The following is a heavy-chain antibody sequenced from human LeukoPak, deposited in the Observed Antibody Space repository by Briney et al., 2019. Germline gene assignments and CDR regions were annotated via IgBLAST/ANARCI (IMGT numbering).Heavy chain of an antibody. V-gene: IGHV3-48*01. CDR3: ARDRSGDDDFWNGYYTNYFAP. D-gene: IGHD3-3*01. CDR1: GFTFSTYN. CDR2: ISSSSTTI. Sequence: PGGSLRLSCAASGFTFSTYNMNWVRQAPGQGLEWVSYISSSSTTIYYADSVKGRFTISRDSAKNSLYLQMNSLRAEDTAVYYCARDRSGDDDFWNGYYTNYFAPWGQGTLVTVSS. J-gene: IGHJ5*02.